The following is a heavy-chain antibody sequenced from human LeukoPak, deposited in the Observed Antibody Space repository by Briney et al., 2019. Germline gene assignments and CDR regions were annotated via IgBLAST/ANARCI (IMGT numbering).Heavy chain of an antibody. J-gene: IGHJ4*02. CDR1: GFTSSSYG. CDR2: ISASGVSK. D-gene: IGHD4-23*01. Sequence: GGSLRLSCAASGFTSSSYGMSWVRQAPGKGLEWVSAISASGVSKYYADSVKGRFTISRDNAKNSLYLQMNSLRAEDTAVYYCARDYGGSSPFDYWGQGTLVTVSS. V-gene: IGHV3-23*01. CDR3: ARDYGGSSPFDY.